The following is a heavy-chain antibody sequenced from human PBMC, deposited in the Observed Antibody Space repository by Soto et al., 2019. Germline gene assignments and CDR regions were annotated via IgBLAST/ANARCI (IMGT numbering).Heavy chain of an antibody. J-gene: IGHJ5*02. CDR3: ASYYGSGSRNWFDP. V-gene: IGHV4-61*01. CDR1: AGSVSNGMYY. D-gene: IGHD3-10*01. Sequence: LGLACTVSAGSVSNGMYYWSWIRQPPGKGLEWIGNVYFTGTTIYNPSLKSRVTISVDTSKNQFSLKLSSVTAADTAVYYCASYYGSGSRNWFDPWGQGTLVTVSS. CDR2: VYFTGTT.